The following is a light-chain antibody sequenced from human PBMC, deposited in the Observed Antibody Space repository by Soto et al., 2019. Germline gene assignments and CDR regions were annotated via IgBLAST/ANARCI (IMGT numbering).Light chain of an antibody. V-gene: IGKV3-20*01. CDR2: GAS. J-gene: IGKJ5*01. Sequence: EIVLTQSPGTLSLSPGERATLSCRASQSVSNNYLAWYQQKPGQAPRLLIYGASSRATGIPDRFSDSGSGTDFTLTISRLEPEDFAVYYCQQYNNWPPITFGQGTRLEIK. CDR3: QQYNNWPPIT. CDR1: QSVSNNY.